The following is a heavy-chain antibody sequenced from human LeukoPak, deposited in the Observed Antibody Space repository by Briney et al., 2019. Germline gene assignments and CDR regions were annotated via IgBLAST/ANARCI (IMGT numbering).Heavy chain of an antibody. Sequence: GGSLRLSCAAAGFDFNIYEMIWVRQAPGKEPEWISYISSSGSLVYYADSVKGRFTVSRDNAQKSLFLQMNGLRVEDTAMYYCARDSLHNYGGTGYGYYFDYWGQGTPVTVSS. CDR3: ARDSLHNYGGTGYGYYFDY. V-gene: IGHV3-48*03. CDR1: GFDFNIYE. CDR2: ISSSGSLV. J-gene: IGHJ4*02. D-gene: IGHD4/OR15-4a*01.